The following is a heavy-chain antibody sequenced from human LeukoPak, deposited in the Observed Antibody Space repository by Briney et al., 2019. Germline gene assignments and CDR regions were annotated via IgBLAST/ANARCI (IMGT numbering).Heavy chain of an antibody. CDR2: IYTSGST. CDR3: ARVKKRWLRLNYYYYYMDV. CDR1: GGSISSGSYY. D-gene: IGHD5-12*01. Sequence: TTSQTLSLTCTVSGGSISSGSYYWSWIRQPAGKGLEWIGRIYTSGSTNYNPSLKSRVTMSVDTSKNQFSLKLSSVTAADTAVYYCARVKKRWLRLNYYYYYMDVWGKGTTVTVSS. J-gene: IGHJ6*03. V-gene: IGHV4-61*02.